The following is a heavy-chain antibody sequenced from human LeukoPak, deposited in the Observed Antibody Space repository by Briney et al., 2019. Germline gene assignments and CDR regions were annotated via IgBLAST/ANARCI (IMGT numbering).Heavy chain of an antibody. CDR3: AKDKGAVAGLIRGGIDY. V-gene: IGHV3-9*01. Sequence: PGRSLRLSCAASGFTFDDYAMHWVRQAPGKGLEWVSGISWNSGSIGYADSVKGRFTISRDNAKNSLYLQMNSLRAEDTALYYCAKDKGAVAGLIRGGIDYWGQGTLVTVSS. CDR1: GFTFDDYA. J-gene: IGHJ4*02. D-gene: IGHD6-19*01. CDR2: ISWNSGSI.